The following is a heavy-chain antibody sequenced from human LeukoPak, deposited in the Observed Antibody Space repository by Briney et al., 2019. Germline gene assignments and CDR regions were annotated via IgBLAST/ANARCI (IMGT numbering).Heavy chain of an antibody. D-gene: IGHD6-13*01. CDR3: ARQTSGEQQLVPPGAFDI. Sequence: GESLKISCKGSGYSFTSYWIGWVRQLPGKGLEWMGIIYPGDSDTRYSPSFQGQVTISADKSISTAYLQWSSLKASDTAMYYCARQTSGEQQLVPPGAFDIWGQGTMVTVSS. CDR1: GYSFTSYW. CDR2: IYPGDSDT. J-gene: IGHJ3*02. V-gene: IGHV5-51*01.